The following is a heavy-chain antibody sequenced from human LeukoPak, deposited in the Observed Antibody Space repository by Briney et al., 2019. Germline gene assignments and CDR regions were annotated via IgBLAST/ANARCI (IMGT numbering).Heavy chain of an antibody. CDR1: GFTVSTNS. D-gene: IGHD4/OR15-4a*01. Sequence: GGSLRLSCTVSGFTVSTNSMSWVRQAPGKGLEWVSFIYSDNTHYSDSVKGRFTISRDNSKNTLYLQMNGLRAEDTAVYYCARRAGAYSHPYDYWGQGTLVTVSS. J-gene: IGHJ4*02. CDR2: IYSDNT. CDR3: ARRAGAYSHPYDY. V-gene: IGHV3-53*01.